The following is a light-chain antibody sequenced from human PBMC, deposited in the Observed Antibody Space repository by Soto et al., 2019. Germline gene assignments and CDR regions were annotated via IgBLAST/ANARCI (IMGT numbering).Light chain of an antibody. V-gene: IGKV1-8*01. Sequence: AIRMTQSPSSFSASTGDRVSITCRATQDIGTYLAWYQQIPGKAPKLLIYDASTLQTGVPSRFSGSGSGTDFTLTISYLQSEDFAVYYCQQYGGSPRTFGQGTKLEI. CDR2: DAS. J-gene: IGKJ2*01. CDR3: QQYGGSPRT. CDR1: QDIGTY.